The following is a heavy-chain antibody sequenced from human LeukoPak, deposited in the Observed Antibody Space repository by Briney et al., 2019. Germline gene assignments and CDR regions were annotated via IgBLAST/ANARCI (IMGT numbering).Heavy chain of an antibody. Sequence: PGGSLRLSCAASGFTFSGSAMHWVRQASGKGLEWVGRIRSKANSYATAYAASVKGRFTISRDDSKNTAYLQMNSLKTEDTAVYYCAKDRGWELPRDAFDIWGQGTMVTVSA. J-gene: IGHJ3*02. V-gene: IGHV3-73*01. D-gene: IGHD1-26*01. CDR1: GFTFSGSA. CDR2: IRSKANSYAT. CDR3: AKDRGWELPRDAFDI.